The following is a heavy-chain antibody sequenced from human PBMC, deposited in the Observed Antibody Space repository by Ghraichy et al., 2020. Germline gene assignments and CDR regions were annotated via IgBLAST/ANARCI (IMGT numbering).Heavy chain of an antibody. Sequence: ESLNISCAVYGGSFSGYYWSWIRQPPGKGLEWIGEINHSGSTNYNPSLKSRVTISVDTSKNQFSLKLSSVTAADTAVYYCARNTPYYDFWSGYYRAWFDPWGQGTLVTVSS. D-gene: IGHD3-3*01. CDR1: GGSFSGYY. CDR3: ARNTPYYDFWSGYYRAWFDP. V-gene: IGHV4-34*01. CDR2: INHSGST. J-gene: IGHJ5*02.